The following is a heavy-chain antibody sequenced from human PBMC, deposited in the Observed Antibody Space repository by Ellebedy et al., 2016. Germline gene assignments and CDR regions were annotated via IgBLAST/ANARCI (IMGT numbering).Heavy chain of an antibody. CDR3: AYGYWYFDL. CDR2: IHYSGGT. V-gene: IGHV4-39*01. CDR1: GDSISSTSSY. Sequence: SETLSLTCTVSGDSISSTSSYWTWIRQTPGEGLEWIGSIHYSGGTYYSPSLKSRVTISVDTSRNQFSLKLYSVTAADTAVYYCAYGYWYFDLWGRGTLVTVSS. J-gene: IGHJ2*01. D-gene: IGHD3-10*01.